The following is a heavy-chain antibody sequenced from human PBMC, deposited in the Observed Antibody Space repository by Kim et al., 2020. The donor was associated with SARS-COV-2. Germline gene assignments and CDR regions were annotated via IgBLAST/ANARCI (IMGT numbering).Heavy chain of an antibody. V-gene: IGHV3-23*01. CDR1: GFTFSTYA. D-gene: IGHD6-19*01. J-gene: IGHJ4*02. CDR2: ISGSGGST. Sequence: GGSLRLSCAASGFTFSTYAMSWVRQAPGKGLEWVSAISGSGGSTYYADSVKGRFTFSRDNSKDMLCLQMNSLRAEDTAIYYCAKDLRGAVADYFDYWGQGTLVTVSS. CDR3: AKDLRGAVADYFDY.